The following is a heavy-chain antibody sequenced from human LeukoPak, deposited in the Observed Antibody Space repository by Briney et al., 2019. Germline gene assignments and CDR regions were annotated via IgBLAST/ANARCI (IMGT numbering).Heavy chain of an antibody. V-gene: IGHV4-59*01. CDR2: IYYSGST. J-gene: IGHJ4*02. CDR1: GGSISSYY. Sequence: PSETLSLTCTVSGGSISSYYWSWIRQPPGKGLEWIGYIYYSGSTNYNPSLKSRVTISVDTSKNQSSLKLSSVTAADTAVYYCARVATVTNYGLFDYWGQGTLVTVSS. D-gene: IGHD4-17*01. CDR3: ARVATVTNYGLFDY.